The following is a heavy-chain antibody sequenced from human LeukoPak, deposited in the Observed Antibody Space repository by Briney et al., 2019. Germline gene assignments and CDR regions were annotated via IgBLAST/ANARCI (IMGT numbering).Heavy chain of an antibody. J-gene: IGHJ4*02. CDR2: IKQDGSEK. Sequence: GVSLRLSCAASGFTFSSYWMSWVRQAPGKGLEWVANIKQDGSEKYYVDSVKGRFIISRDNAKNSLYLQMNSLRAEDTAVYYCARVEADGDYAGLDYWGQGTLVTVSS. D-gene: IGHD4-17*01. CDR1: GFTFSSYW. V-gene: IGHV3-7*01. CDR3: ARVEADGDYAGLDY.